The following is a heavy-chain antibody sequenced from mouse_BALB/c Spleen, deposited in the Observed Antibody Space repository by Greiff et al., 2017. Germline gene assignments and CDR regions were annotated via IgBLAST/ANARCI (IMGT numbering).Heavy chain of an antibody. CDR1: GFSLTSYG. CDR3: ARERDDGYYPFAY. V-gene: IGHV2-9*02. Sequence: VKLMESGPGLVAPSQSLSITCTVSGFSLTSYGVHWVRQPPGKGLEWLGVIWAGGSTNYNSALMSRLSISKDNSKSQVFLKMNSLQTDDTAMYYCARERDDGYYPFAYWGQGTLVTVSA. CDR2: IWAGGST. J-gene: IGHJ3*01. D-gene: IGHD2-3*01.